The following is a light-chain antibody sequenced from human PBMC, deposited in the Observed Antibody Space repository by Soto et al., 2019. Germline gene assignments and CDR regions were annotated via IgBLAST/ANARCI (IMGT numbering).Light chain of an antibody. J-gene: IGKJ2*01. CDR2: DAY. V-gene: IGKV3-20*01. Sequence: EIVLTQSPGTLSLSPGDTATLSCRASQSVRSNFLAWYQHKPGQAPRLLIHDAYSRATGIPDRFSGSGSDRDFTLTISRMEPEDFALYYCQQYAGSPRTFGQGTKVAIK. CDR3: QQYAGSPRT. CDR1: QSVRSNF.